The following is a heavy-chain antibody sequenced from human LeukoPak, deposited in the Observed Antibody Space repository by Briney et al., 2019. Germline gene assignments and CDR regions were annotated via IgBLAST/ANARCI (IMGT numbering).Heavy chain of an antibody. CDR3: TKFIGSPHCGGPNCPSDY. CDR2: ISGSGGST. Sequence: GGSLRLSCAASGFTFSSYAMTWVRQAPGKGLEWVSGLEWVSVISGSGGSTYYADSVKGRFTISRDNAKNTVYLQMNSLRVEDTAVYYCTKFIGSPHCGGPNCPSDYWGQGTLVTVSS. CDR1: GFTFSSYA. D-gene: IGHD2-21*01. J-gene: IGHJ4*02. V-gene: IGHV3-23*01.